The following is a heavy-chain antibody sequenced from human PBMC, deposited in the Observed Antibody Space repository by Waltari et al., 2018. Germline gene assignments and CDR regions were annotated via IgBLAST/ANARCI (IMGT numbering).Heavy chain of an antibody. D-gene: IGHD6-19*01. CDR1: GYTFTSYD. CDR3: ARGFQVGSAGRYYYYYMDV. CDR2: MNPNSGNT. Sequence: QVQLVQSGAEVKKPGASVKVSCKASGYTFTSYDINWVRQATGQGLEWMGWMNPNSGNTGYAQKVKGRGNMTRNTSRSTAYMELSSLRAEDTAVDYCARGFQVGSAGRYYYYYMDVWGKGTTVTVSS. V-gene: IGHV1-8*01. J-gene: IGHJ6*03.